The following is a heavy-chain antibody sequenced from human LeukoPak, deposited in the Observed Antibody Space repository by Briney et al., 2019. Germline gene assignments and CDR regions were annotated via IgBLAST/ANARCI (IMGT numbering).Heavy chain of an antibody. V-gene: IGHV3-7*01. CDR2: INQDESRK. CDR1: RFTFSRFW. J-gene: IGHJ2*01. Sequence: GGSLRLSCAASRFTFSRFWMSWVRQAPGKGLEWVASINQDESRKHYSDSVRGRFTISRDNTRNSLFLHMDSLSGDDTAIYYCAKLIRDVTIYDFWGRGALVTVSS. D-gene: IGHD3/OR15-3a*01. CDR3: AKLIRDVTIYDF.